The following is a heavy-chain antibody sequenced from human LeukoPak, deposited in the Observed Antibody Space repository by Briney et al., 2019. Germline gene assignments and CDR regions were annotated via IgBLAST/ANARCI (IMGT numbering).Heavy chain of an antibody. J-gene: IGHJ5*01. CDR2: ISAYNGRT. CDR1: GYTFINQG. CDR3: GRWSPNPNDS. Sequence: ASVKVSYKASGYTFINQGISWLRQAPGQGLDGMGWISAYNGRTEYAPNLQDRVTMTTDTSTTTAYMELRSLTSDDTAVYYCGRWSPNPNDSWGQGILVTVSS. V-gene: IGHV1-18*01. D-gene: IGHD3-3*01.